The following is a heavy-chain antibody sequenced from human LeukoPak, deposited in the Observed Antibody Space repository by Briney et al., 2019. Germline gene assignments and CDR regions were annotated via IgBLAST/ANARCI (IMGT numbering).Heavy chain of an antibody. V-gene: IGHV4-34*01. D-gene: IGHD4-11*01. CDR3: ARGRERYSNAGFGY. CDR2: INHSGST. Sequence: SETLSLTCAVYGGSFSGYYWSWIRQPPGKRLEWIGEINHSGSTNYNPSLKSRVTISVDTSKNQLSLKVSSVTAADAAMYYCARGRERYSNAGFGYWGQGTLVTVSS. J-gene: IGHJ4*02. CDR1: GGSFSGYY.